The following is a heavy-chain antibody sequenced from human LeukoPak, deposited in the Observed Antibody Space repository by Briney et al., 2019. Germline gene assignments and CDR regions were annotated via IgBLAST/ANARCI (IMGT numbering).Heavy chain of an antibody. Sequence: GGSLRLSCAASGFTFSSYEMNWVRQAPGKGLEWVSYISSSGSTIYYADSVKGRFTISRDNAKNSLYLQMNSLRAEDTAVYYCARGGIQVSGIDEIDHWGQGTLVTVSS. D-gene: IGHD5-18*01. CDR2: ISSSGSTI. CDR3: ARGGIQVSGIDEIDH. CDR1: GFTFSSYE. J-gene: IGHJ4*02. V-gene: IGHV3-48*03.